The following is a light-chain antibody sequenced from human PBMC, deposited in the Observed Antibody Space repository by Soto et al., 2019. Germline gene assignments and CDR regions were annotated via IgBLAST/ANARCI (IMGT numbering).Light chain of an antibody. CDR3: QHYNSYSEA. CDR2: KSS. J-gene: IGKJ1*01. CDR1: QTVSSG. V-gene: IGKV1-5*03. Sequence: EIRMTHSASTLAGSEGDRVSMXCRASQTVSSGFDWSQQKPGKAPKLLIYKSSTLKGGGPSRVSGSGSVTEFTRTISSRQPEDFAAYYGQHYNSYSEAFGQGTKVELK.